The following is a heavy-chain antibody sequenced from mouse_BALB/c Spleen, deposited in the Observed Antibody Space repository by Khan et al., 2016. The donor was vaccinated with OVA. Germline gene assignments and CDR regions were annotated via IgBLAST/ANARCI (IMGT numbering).Heavy chain of an antibody. CDR1: GFSLTSYG. CDR2: IWSVGST. V-gene: IGHV2-2*02. D-gene: IGHD1-1*02. CDR3: ARNRNGYFDY. Sequence: QVQLKQSGPGLVQPSQSLSITCTVSGFSLTSYGVHWVRQSPGKGLEWLGMIWSVGSTDYNATFISRLSISKDNSKSQVFFKMNRLQPNDTAIYFCARNRNGYFDYWGQCTTLTVSS. J-gene: IGHJ2*01.